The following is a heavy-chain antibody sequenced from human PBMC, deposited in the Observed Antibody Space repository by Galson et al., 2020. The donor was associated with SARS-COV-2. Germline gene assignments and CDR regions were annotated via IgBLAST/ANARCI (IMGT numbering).Heavy chain of an antibody. CDR1: GGSIXXYX. V-gene: IGHV4-4*07. J-gene: IGHJ4*02. CDR2: XXNSWTT. CDR3: ARAYGGNSFDY. Sequence: SETLSLTCTVSGGSIXXYXWXXXXXXXXXXXXXXXXXXNSWTTNYNPSLKSRVTMSVDMSKNQFSLRLSSVTAADTAMYYCARAYGGNSFDYWGQGILVTVSS. D-gene: IGHD2-15*01.